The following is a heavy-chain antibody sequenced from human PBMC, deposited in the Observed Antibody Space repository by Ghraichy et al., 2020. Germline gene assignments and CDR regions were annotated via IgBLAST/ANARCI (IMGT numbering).Heavy chain of an antibody. CDR3: ARWSIAVAGPFDY. CDR1: GFTFSSYS. Sequence: GGSLRLSCAASGFTFSSYSMNWVRQAPGKGLEWVSSISSSSSYIYYADSVKGRFTISRDNAKNSLYLQMNSLRAEDTAVYYCARWSIAVAGPFDYWGQGTLVTVSS. J-gene: IGHJ4*02. CDR2: ISSSSSYI. D-gene: IGHD6-19*01. V-gene: IGHV3-21*01.